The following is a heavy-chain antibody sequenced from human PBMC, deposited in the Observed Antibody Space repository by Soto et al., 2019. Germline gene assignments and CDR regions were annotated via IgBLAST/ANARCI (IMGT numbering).Heavy chain of an antibody. Sequence: QVQLVQSGAEVKKPGSSVKVSCKASGGAFSDYAFSWVRQAPGQGLEWLGGIMPIFRAPDYAQKFQGRVTITADEFTRTAYMEMNRLRYEDTDLYYCASWLKGPDIGNYYYGMDVWGQGTTVTVS. V-gene: IGHV1-69*12. D-gene: IGHD2-15*01. J-gene: IGHJ6*02. CDR2: IMPIFRAP. CDR3: ASWLKGPDIGNYYYGMDV. CDR1: GGAFSDYA.